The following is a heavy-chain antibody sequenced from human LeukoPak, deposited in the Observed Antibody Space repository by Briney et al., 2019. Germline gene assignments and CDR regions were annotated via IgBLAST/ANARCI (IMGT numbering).Heavy chain of an antibody. CDR1: GFTFSSTG. V-gene: IGHV3-30*03. D-gene: IGHD6-19*01. CDR3: ASLAGYSSGWYGAFDY. J-gene: IGHJ4*02. Sequence: GGSLRLSCAASGFTFSSTGMHWDRQAPGKGLEWVAVILYDGSNKYYADSVKGRFTISRDNSKNTLYLQMNSLRAEDTAVYYCASLAGYSSGWYGAFDYWGRGTQVTVSS. CDR2: ILYDGSNK.